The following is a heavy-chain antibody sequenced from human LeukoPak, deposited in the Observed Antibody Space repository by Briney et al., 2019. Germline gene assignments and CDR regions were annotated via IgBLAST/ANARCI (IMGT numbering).Heavy chain of an antibody. Sequence: PGGSLRLSCAASGFTFSSYSMNWVRQAPGKGLEWVSSISSSSSYIYYADSVKGRFTISRDNAKNSLYLQMNSLRAEDTAVYYCARESSVTTFPSWFDPWGQGTLVTVSS. CDR2: ISSSSSYI. J-gene: IGHJ5*02. D-gene: IGHD4-11*01. V-gene: IGHV3-21*01. CDR3: ARESSVTTFPSWFDP. CDR1: GFTFSSYS.